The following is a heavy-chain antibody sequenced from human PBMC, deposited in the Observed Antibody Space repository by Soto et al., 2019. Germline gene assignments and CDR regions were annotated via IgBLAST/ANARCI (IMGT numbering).Heavy chain of an antibody. J-gene: IGHJ5*02. Sequence: SETLSLTCAVYGGSFSGYYWSWIRQPPGKGLEWIGEINHSGSTNYNPSLKSRVTISVDTSKNQFSLKLSSVTAADTAVYYCARAQYYDFWSGYYRLPNWFDPWGQGTLVTVSS. V-gene: IGHV4-34*01. CDR3: ARAQYYDFWSGYYRLPNWFDP. CDR2: INHSGST. D-gene: IGHD3-3*01. CDR1: GGSFSGYY.